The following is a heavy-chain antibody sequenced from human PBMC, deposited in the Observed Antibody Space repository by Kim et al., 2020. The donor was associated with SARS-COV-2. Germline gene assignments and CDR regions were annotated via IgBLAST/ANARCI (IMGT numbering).Heavy chain of an antibody. CDR3: ARERTGAERPYYYYYYGMDV. Sequence: SQTLSLTCAISGDSVSSNSAAWNWIRHSPSRGLEWLGRTYYRSKWYNDYAVSVKSRITINPDTSKNQFSLQLNSVTPEDTAVYYCARERTGAERPYYYYYYGMDVWGQGTTVTVSS. J-gene: IGHJ6*02. D-gene: IGHD7-27*01. CDR2: TYYRSKWYN. CDR1: GDSVSSNSAA. V-gene: IGHV6-1*01.